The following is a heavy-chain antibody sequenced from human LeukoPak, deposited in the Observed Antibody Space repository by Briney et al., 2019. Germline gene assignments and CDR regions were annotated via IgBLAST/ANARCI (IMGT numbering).Heavy chain of an antibody. CDR2: IYYSGST. CDR3: ARGYYYDSSGYYWK. D-gene: IGHD3-22*01. Sequence: SETLSLTCTVSGGSISSSSYYWGWIRQPPGKGLEWIGSIYYSGSTYYNPSLKSRVTISVDTSKNQFSLKLSSVTAADTAVYYCARGYYYDSSGYYWKWGQGTLVTVSS. J-gene: IGHJ4*02. CDR1: GGSISSSSYY. V-gene: IGHV4-39*01.